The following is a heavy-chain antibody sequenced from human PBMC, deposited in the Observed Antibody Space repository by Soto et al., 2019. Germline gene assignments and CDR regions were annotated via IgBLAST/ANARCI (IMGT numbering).Heavy chain of an antibody. J-gene: IGHJ4*02. V-gene: IGHV3-30-3*01. Sequence: PWGSLRISCAASGFTFSGYAMHWVRQAPGKGLEWVAVISYDGSNKYYADSVKGRFTISRDNSKNTLYLQMNGLRPEDAAVYYCARDQYDILTGPNYWGQGTLVTVSS. CDR2: ISYDGSNK. CDR1: GFTFSGYA. D-gene: IGHD3-9*01. CDR3: ARDQYDILTGPNY.